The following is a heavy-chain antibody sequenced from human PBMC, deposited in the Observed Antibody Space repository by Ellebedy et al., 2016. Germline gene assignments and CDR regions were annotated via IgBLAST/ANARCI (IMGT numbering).Heavy chain of an antibody. Sequence: GESLKISXAASGFTFRSYAMHWVRQAPGKGLEWVAVTSHDGTKKEFGDSVRGRSTISRDNFKNTLYLQMKNLRGEDTATYYCAKGFYDNYNYGMDVWGRGTTVTVSS. CDR2: TSHDGTKK. CDR1: GFTFRSYA. CDR3: AKGFYDNYNYGMDV. V-gene: IGHV3-30*18. D-gene: IGHD3-22*01. J-gene: IGHJ6*02.